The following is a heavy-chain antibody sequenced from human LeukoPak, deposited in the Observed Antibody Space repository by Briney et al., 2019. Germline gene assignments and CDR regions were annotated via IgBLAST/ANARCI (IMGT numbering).Heavy chain of an antibody. D-gene: IGHD5-18*01. Sequence: GGSLRLSCAASGFTVNTYAMSWVRQAPGKGLEWVSGISGSGGNTYYADSVKGRFTISRDNSKNTLYLQMNSLRAEDTAVYYCAKAPIQLWSHLDYWGQGTLVTVSS. CDR3: AKAPIQLWSHLDY. CDR1: GFTVNTYA. V-gene: IGHV3-23*01. CDR2: ISGSGGNT. J-gene: IGHJ4*02.